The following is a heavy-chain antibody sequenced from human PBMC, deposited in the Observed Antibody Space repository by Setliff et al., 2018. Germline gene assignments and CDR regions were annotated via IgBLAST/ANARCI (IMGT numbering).Heavy chain of an antibody. CDR1: GGSISSHY. CDR2: INHSGST. Sequence: PSETLSLTCTVSGGSISSHYWSWIRQPPGKGLEWIGEINHSGSTNYNPSLKSRVTISVDTSKNQFSLKLSSVTAADTAVYYCARMSGFQYMDVWGKGTTVTVSS. J-gene: IGHJ6*03. D-gene: IGHD3-3*01. CDR3: ARMSGFQYMDV. V-gene: IGHV4-34*01.